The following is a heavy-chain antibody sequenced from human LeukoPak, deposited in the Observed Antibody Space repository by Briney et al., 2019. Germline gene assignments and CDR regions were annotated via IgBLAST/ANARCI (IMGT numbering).Heavy chain of an antibody. CDR3: ARRWGYMDV. CDR2: INTSGNT. J-gene: IGHJ6*03. CDR1: GGSISGDY. D-gene: IGHD1-26*01. Sequence: SETLSLTCTVSGGSISGDYWSWIRQPAGKGLEWIGRINTSGNTNYNPSLKRRVTMSVDTAKNQFSLKLSSVTAADTAVYYCARRWGYMDVWGRGTTVTVSS. V-gene: IGHV4-4*07.